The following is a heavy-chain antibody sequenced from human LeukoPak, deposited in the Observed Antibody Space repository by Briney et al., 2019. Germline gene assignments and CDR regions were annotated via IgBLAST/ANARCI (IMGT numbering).Heavy chain of an antibody. D-gene: IGHD5-24*01. CDR3: AKGRGRWLQFAY. J-gene: IGHJ4*02. Sequence: GGSLRLSCAASGFTFSSYAMSWVRRAPGKGLEWVSAISGSGGSTYYADSVKGRFTISRDNSKNTLYLQMNSLRAEDTAVYYCAKGRGRWLQFAYWGQGTLVTVSS. CDR2: ISGSGGST. CDR1: GFTFSSYA. V-gene: IGHV3-23*01.